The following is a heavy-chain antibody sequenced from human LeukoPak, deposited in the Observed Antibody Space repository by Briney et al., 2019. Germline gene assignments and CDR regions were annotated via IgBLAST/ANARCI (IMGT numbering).Heavy chain of an antibody. D-gene: IGHD1-26*01. CDR2: IWYDGSNK. J-gene: IGHJ4*02. Sequence: PGGSLRLSCAASGFTFSSYGMHWVRRAPGKGLEWVAVIWYDGSNKYYADSVKGRFTISRDNSKNTLYLQMNSLRAEDTAVYYCARSKTWELLRDYFDYWGQGTLVTVSS. CDR3: ARSKTWELLRDYFDY. CDR1: GFTFSSYG. V-gene: IGHV3-33*01.